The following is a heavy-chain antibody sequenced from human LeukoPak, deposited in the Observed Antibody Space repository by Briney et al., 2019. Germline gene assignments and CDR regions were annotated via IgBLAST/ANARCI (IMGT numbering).Heavy chain of an antibody. CDR1: GFAFSSFE. J-gene: IGHJ4*02. CDR2: ISSSGTPI. D-gene: IGHD3-10*01. V-gene: IGHV3-48*03. Sequence: PGGSLRLSCAASGFAFSSFEMNWVRQAPGKGLEWVSYISSSGTPIYYADSVKGRFTISRDNAKNSLYLQMNSLRVEDTAVYYCAKVAKYYYGSETYYFFEHWGQGTPVTASS. CDR3: AKVAKYYYGSETYYFFEH.